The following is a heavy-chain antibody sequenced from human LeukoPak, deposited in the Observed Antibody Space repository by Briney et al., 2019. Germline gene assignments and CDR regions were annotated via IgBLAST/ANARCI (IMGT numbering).Heavy chain of an antibody. CDR3: ARLITGTTTAFDI. J-gene: IGHJ3*02. V-gene: IGHV4-4*07. CDR1: GGSISGYY. D-gene: IGHD1-7*01. CDR2: VYTSGST. Sequence: SETLSLTCSVSGGSISGYYWTWIRQPAGKGLGWIGRVYTSGSTHYNPSLKTRLTMSVDTSKNQFSLKLSSVTAADTAVYYCARLITGTTTAFDIWGQGTMVTVSS.